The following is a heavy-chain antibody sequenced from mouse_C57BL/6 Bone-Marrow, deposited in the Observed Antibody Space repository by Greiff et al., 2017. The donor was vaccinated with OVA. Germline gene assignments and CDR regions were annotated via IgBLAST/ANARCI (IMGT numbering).Heavy chain of an antibody. V-gene: IGHV1-55*01. CDR2: IYPGSGST. CDR1: GYTFTSYW. CDR3: ARWGGNYAMDY. Sequence: QVQLQQPGAELVKPGASVKMSCKASGYTFTSYWITWVKQRPGQGLEWIGDIYPGSGSTNYNEKFKSKATLTVDTSSSTAYMQISSLTSEDSAVYYCARWGGNYAMDYWGQGTSVTVSS. J-gene: IGHJ4*01.